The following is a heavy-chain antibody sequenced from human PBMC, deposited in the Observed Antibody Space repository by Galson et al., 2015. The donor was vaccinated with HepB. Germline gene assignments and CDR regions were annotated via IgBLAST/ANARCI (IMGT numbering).Heavy chain of an antibody. CDR1: GFSFTSHG. CDR2: ISVYNGNT. Sequence: SVTVSCKASGFSFTSHGISWVRQAPGQGLEWMGWISVYNGNTKYAQKFQGRVTMTTDTSATTAYMELRSLRSDDTAVYYCARRVSGTMDVWGQGTTVTVSS. CDR3: ARRVSGTMDV. V-gene: IGHV1-18*04. D-gene: IGHD3-10*01. J-gene: IGHJ6*02.